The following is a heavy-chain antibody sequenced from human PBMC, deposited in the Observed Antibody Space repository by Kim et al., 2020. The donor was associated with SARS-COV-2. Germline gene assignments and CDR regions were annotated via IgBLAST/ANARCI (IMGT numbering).Heavy chain of an antibody. CDR3: ARDGYDEQYVMDV. D-gene: IGHD5-12*01. V-gene: IGHV1-2*06. Sequence: ASVKVSCKASGYTFTGYYMHWVRQAPGQGLEWMGRINPNSGGTNYAQKFQGRVTMTRDTSISTAYMELSRLRSDDTAVYYCARDGYDEQYVMDVWGQGTTVSVSS. J-gene: IGHJ6*02. CDR2: INPNSGGT. CDR1: GYTFTGYY.